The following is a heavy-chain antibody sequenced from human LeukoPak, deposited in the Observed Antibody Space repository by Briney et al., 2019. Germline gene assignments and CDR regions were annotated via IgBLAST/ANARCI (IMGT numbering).Heavy chain of an antibody. CDR1: GGSISSYY. CDR2: IYTSGST. J-gene: IGHJ6*03. V-gene: IGHV4-4*07. CDR3: ATSPPPYYYYYMDV. Sequence: SETLSLTCTVSGGSISSYYWSWIRQPAGKGLEWIGRIYTSGSTNYNPSLKSRVTMSVDTSKHQFSLKLSSVTAADTAVYYCATSPPPYYYYYMDVWGKGTTVTVSS.